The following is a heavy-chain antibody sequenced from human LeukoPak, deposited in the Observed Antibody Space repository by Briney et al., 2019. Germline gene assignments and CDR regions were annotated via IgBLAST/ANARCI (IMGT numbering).Heavy chain of an antibody. CDR3: ARGVYSGYDFGFDY. V-gene: IGHV4-30-2*01. Sequence: SETLSLTCAVSGGSISSGGYSWSWIRQPPGKGLEWIGYIYHSGSTYYNPSLKSRVTISVDRSKNQFSLKLSSVTAADTAMYYCARGVYSGYDFGFDYWGQGTLVTVSS. CDR2: IYHSGST. CDR1: GGSISSGGYS. J-gene: IGHJ4*02. D-gene: IGHD5-12*01.